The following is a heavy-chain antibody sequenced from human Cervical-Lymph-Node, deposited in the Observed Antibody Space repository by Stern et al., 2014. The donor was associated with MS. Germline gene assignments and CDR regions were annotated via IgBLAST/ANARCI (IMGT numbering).Heavy chain of an antibody. V-gene: IGHV1-46*01. J-gene: IGHJ4*02. Sequence: QLVQSGAEVKKPGASVKVSCKASGYTFTSHYMHWVRQAPGQGLEWGGIINPSGDSASYAQKFQGRLTMTRDTSTSTVYMELSSLRSEDTAVYYCASGTGSKRPTGNYWGQGTLVTVSS. CDR3: ASGTGSKRPTGNY. CDR1: GYTFTSHY. CDR2: INPSGDSA. D-gene: IGHD3/OR15-3a*01.